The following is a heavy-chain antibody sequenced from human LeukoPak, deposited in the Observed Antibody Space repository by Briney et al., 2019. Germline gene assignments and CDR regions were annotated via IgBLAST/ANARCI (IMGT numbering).Heavy chain of an antibody. V-gene: IGHV4-4*07. Sequence: SETLSLACNVSGGSIHSFYWNWLRQPAGKGPEWIGRVYTSGRTIYNPSLKSRVTMSVDASKNLLSLKVTSVSAADTAVYYCAKDRRYSSSPETDYWGQGTLVTVSS. CDR2: VYTSGRT. CDR3: AKDRRYSSSPETDY. J-gene: IGHJ4*02. CDR1: GGSIHSFY. D-gene: IGHD6-6*01.